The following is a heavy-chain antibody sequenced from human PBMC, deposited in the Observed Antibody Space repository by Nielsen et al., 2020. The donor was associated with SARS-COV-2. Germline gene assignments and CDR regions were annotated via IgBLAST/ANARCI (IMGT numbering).Heavy chain of an antibody. J-gene: IGHJ6*02. CDR3: AKDKYQLLNYGMDV. V-gene: IGHV3-23*01. D-gene: IGHD2-2*01. Sequence: GESLKISCAASGFTFSRYAMSWVRQAPGKGLEWVSAISGGGGSTYYAVSVKGRFTISRDNSKNTLYLQMNSLRAEDTAVYYCAKDKYQLLNYGMDVWGQGTTVTVSS. CDR2: ISGGGGST. CDR1: GFTFSRYA.